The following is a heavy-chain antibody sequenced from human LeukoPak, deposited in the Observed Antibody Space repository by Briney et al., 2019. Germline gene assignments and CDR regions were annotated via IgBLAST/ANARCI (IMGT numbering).Heavy chain of an antibody. V-gene: IGHV3-23*01. Sequence: GWSLRLSCATSGFPFETNAMSWVRQAPGKGLEWVATIGNTETFYADSVTGRFTISRDNSKNTVNLQMNRLRVEGTAIYYCAKDWIQFNRVFDCFDSWGQGTLVTVSS. CDR2: IGNTET. J-gene: IGHJ4*02. CDR3: AKDWIQFNRVFDCFDS. CDR1: GFPFETNA. D-gene: IGHD5-18*01.